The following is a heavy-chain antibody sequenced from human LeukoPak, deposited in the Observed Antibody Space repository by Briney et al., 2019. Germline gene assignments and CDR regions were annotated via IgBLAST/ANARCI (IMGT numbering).Heavy chain of an antibody. Sequence: ASVKVSCKASGYTFTSYGISWVRQAPGQGLEWMIWISAYNGNTNYAQKLQGRVTMTTDTSTSTAYMELRSLRSDDTAVYYCARDLSDYVWGSYRYNYYFDYWGQGTLVTVSS. CDR3: ARDLSDYVWGSYRYNYYFDY. CDR2: ISAYNGNT. CDR1: GYTFTSYG. J-gene: IGHJ4*02. D-gene: IGHD3-16*02. V-gene: IGHV1-18*01.